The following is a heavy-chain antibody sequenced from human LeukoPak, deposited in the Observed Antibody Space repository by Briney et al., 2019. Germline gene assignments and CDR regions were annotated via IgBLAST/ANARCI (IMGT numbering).Heavy chain of an antibody. CDR2: ISYDGSNE. J-gene: IGHJ4*02. CDR3: AKDLVRPEKYSSGWYDY. Sequence: PGRSLRLSCAVSGFTFRSYGMNWVRQAPGKGLEWVAVISYDGSNEFYGDSVKGRFTISRDNSKNTLYLQMNSLRVEDTAVYYCAKDLVRPEKYSSGWYDYWGQGTLVTVSS. CDR1: GFTFRSYG. V-gene: IGHV3-30*18. D-gene: IGHD6-19*01.